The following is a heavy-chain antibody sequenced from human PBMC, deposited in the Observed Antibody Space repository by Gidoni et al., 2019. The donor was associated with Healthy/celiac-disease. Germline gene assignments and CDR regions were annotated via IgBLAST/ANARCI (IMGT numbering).Heavy chain of an antibody. V-gene: IGHV1-2*06. D-gene: IGHD2-2*03. CDR2: INPNSGGT. Sequence: QVQLVQSGAEVKKPGASVKVSCKASGYTFTGYYMDWVRQAPGQGLEWMGRINPNSGGTNYAQKFQGRVTMTRDTSISTAYMELSRLRSDDTAVYYCARVGYCSSTSCSLLDYYYGMDVWGQGTTVTVSS. J-gene: IGHJ6*02. CDR3: ARVGYCSSTSCSLLDYYYGMDV. CDR1: GYTFTGYY.